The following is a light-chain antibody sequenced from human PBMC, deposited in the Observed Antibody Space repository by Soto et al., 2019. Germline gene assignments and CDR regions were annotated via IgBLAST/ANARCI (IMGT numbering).Light chain of an antibody. Sequence: QSVLTQPTSMSGAPGQRVTISCTGSSSNIGAGYDVHWYQQLPGTAPKLLIYGNSNRPSGVPDRFSGSKSGTSASLAITGLQPEDEADYYCQSYDSSLSAVVFGGGTQLTVL. CDR2: GNS. V-gene: IGLV1-40*01. J-gene: IGLJ2*01. CDR1: SSNIGAGYD. CDR3: QSYDSSLSAVV.